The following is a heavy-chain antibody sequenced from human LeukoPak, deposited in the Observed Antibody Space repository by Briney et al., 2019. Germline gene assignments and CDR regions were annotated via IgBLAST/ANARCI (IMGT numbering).Heavy chain of an antibody. J-gene: IGHJ4*02. CDR3: ARVSALGYYYGSGSSEH. CDR1: GGSISSGGYY. Sequence: SETLSLTRTVSGGSISSGGYYWSWIRQHPGKGLEWIGYIYYSGSTYYNPSLKSRVTISVDTSKNQFSLKLSSVTAADTAVYYCARVSALGYYYGSGSSEHWGQGTLVTVSS. CDR2: IYYSGST. D-gene: IGHD3-10*01. V-gene: IGHV4-31*03.